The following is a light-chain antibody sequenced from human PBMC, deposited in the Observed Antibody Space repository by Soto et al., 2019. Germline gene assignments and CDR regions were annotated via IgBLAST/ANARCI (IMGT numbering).Light chain of an antibody. CDR2: WAS. CDR3: QQYYSAPGT. Sequence: DVVMTQFPDSLAVSLGERATLSCKSGQSLLYTPKNYNCLAWYQQKAGQPPKLLIYWASTRESGVPDRFSGSGSGTDFNLTISNLQAEDVAVYFCQQYYSAPGTFGQGTRVEIK. J-gene: IGKJ1*01. V-gene: IGKV4-1*01. CDR1: QSLLYTPKNYNC.